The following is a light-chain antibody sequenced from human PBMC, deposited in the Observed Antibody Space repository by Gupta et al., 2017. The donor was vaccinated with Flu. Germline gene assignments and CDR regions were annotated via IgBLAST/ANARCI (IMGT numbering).Light chain of an antibody. CDR1: NSDVGGYNY. Sequence: QSVTISCTGSNSDVGGYNYVSWYRHHPGRGPQRIVYEVSRRPSGVPDRFSGSKSGNKAYLTVFGLEAEDESYYYCGSFADGSYVFGSGTKVTVL. CDR2: EVS. J-gene: IGLJ1*01. V-gene: IGLV2-8*01. CDR3: GSFADGSYV.